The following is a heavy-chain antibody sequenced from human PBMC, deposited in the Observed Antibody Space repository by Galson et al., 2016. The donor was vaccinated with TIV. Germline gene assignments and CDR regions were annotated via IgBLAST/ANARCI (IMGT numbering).Heavy chain of an antibody. CDR2: IIPILGIA. CDR1: GGTFSNYA. D-gene: IGHD1-26*01. CDR3: ARGTEGGATAYWYFDL. Sequence: SVKVSCKASGGTFSNYAISWVRQAPGQGLEWMGRIIPILGIANYAEKIQGRATITADKSTSTAYMELSSLRSDDTAVYYCARGTEGGATAYWYFDLWGRGTLVTVSS. V-gene: IGHV1-69*04. J-gene: IGHJ2*01.